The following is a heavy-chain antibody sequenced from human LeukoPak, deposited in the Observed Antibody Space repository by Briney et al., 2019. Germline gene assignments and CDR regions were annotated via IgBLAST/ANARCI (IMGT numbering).Heavy chain of an antibody. Sequence: SQTLSLTCTVSRGSISSGGYYWSWIRQHPGKGLEWIGYIYYSGSTYYNPSLKSRVTISVDTSKNQFSLKLSSVTAADTAVYYRARCHYYDNSGYYPSWFDPWGQGTLVTVSS. D-gene: IGHD3-22*01. V-gene: IGHV4-31*03. J-gene: IGHJ5*02. CDR3: ARCHYYDNSGYYPSWFDP. CDR1: RGSISSGGYY. CDR2: IYYSGST.